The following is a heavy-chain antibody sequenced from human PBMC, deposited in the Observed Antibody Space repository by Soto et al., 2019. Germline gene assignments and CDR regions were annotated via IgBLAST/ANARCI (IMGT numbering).Heavy chain of an antibody. CDR2: ISPNSGAT. J-gene: IGHJ4*02. V-gene: IGHV1-2*02. Sequence: QIQLMQSGAEVRKPGASVRVSCKVSGYSFGLFYINWLRQAPGEGPEWMGGISPNSGATSYAQKYEGRVTMTRDTSITTVFMEFSRLTSDDTAVYFCARGGSWYDFWGQGTPVTVS. CDR3: ARGGSWYDF. D-gene: IGHD6-13*01. CDR1: GYSFGLFY.